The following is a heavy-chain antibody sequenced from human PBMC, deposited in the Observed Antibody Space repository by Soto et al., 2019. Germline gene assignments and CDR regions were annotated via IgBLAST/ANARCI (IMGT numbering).Heavy chain of an antibody. D-gene: IGHD1-26*01. CDR3: AKARARIVGANSFDY. Sequence: PGGSLRLSCVGSGFTFSNYGMHWVRQPPGKGLEWVALISDDGDKRYYADSVRGRLIISRDNSKDTLYLQMNSLGPDDTAVYFCAKARARIVGANSFDYWGQGXPVTVYS. CDR2: ISDDGDKR. J-gene: IGHJ4*02. V-gene: IGHV3-30*18. CDR1: GFTFSNYG.